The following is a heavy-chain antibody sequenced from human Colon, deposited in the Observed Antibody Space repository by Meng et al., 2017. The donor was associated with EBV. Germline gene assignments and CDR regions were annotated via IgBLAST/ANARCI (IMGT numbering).Heavy chain of an antibody. CDR3: TAGYHTPSHDGY. CDR1: GFTFGLSW. V-gene: IGHV3-15*01. J-gene: IGHJ4*02. Sequence: EVQLVEPGGGLVEPGGSLRLSCVASGFTFGLSWMNWVRQVPGKGLEWVGRIRSKIDGGTTDYAAPVRGRFIISRDDSRSTLYLQINSPTIQDTGVYFCTAGYHTPSHDGYWGQGTLVTVYS. CDR2: IRSKIDGGTT. D-gene: IGHD3/OR15-3a*01.